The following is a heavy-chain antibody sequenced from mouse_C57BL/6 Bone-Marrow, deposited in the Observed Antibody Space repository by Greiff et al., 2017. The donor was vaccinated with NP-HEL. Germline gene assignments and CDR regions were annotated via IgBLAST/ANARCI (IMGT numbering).Heavy chain of an antibody. CDR2: INPSSGYT. Sequence: LVESGAELARPGASVKMSCKASGYTFTSYTMHWVKQRPGQGLEWIGYINPSSGYTKYNQKFKDKATLTADKSSSTAYMHLSRLTSEDSAVYYYAGTCFAYWGQGTRVTVSA. D-gene: IGHD4-1*01. CDR1: GYTFTSYT. CDR3: AGTCFAY. J-gene: IGHJ3*01. V-gene: IGHV1-4*01.